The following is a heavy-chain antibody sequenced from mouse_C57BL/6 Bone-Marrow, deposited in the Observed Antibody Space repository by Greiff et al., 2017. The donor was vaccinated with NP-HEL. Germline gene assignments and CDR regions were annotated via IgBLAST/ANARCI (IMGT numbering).Heavy chain of an antibody. CDR2: IYPYNGVS. CDR1: GYSFTGYY. Sequence: VQLQQSGPELVKPGASVKISCKASGYSFTGYYMHWVKQSHGNILDWIGYIYPYNGVSSYNQKSKGKATLTVDKSSSTAYMELRSLTSEDSAVYYCARFITTVVATPYWYFDVWGTGTTVTVSS. CDR3: ARFITTVVATPYWYFDV. J-gene: IGHJ1*03. V-gene: IGHV1-31*01. D-gene: IGHD1-1*01.